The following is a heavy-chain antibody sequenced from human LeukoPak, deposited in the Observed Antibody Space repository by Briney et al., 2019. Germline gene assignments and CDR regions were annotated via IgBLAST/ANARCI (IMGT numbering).Heavy chain of an antibody. V-gene: IGHV4-59*01. CDR2: LYYSGST. CDR1: GGSIRRYY. J-gene: IGHJ6*03. CDR3: ARDLRSESYYRYYYYMDV. D-gene: IGHD1-26*01. Sequence: SETLSLTCTVSGGSIRRYYWSWIRQPPGKGLEWVGYLYYSGSTNYNPSLKSRVTISVDTSKNQFSLKLSSVTAADTAVYYCARDLRSESYYRYYYYMDVWGKGTTVTVSS.